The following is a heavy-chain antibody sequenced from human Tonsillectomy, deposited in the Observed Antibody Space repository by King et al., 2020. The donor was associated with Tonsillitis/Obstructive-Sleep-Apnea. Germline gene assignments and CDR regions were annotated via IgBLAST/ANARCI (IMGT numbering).Heavy chain of an antibody. CDR1: GFTFSSYA. CDR3: AKERGDGDYDLDY. D-gene: IGHD4-17*01. J-gene: IGHJ4*02. CDR2: VTGSHGNT. Sequence: VQLVESGGGLVQPGGSLRLSCAASGFTFSSYAMSWVRQAPGKGLEWVSSVTGSHGNTYYADSVKGRFTVYRDNSKCTLYLQMNSLRVEDTAIYYCAKERGDGDYDLDYWGQRTLVTVSS. V-gene: IGHV3-23*04.